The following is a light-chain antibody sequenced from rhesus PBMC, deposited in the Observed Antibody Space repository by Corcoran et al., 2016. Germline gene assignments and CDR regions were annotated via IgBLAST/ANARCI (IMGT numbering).Light chain of an antibody. Sequence: DIQLTQSPSSLSASVGDRVTITCRASQGISSYLAWYQQKSGKAPKLLIFDSSSLKSGVPSRFSGSGSGIKFTLPISRLQPEDFATYYCQQRNTFPFTFGPGTKLDIK. CDR3: QQRNTFPFT. J-gene: IGKJ3*01. CDR1: QGISSY. V-gene: IGKV1-38*01. CDR2: DSS.